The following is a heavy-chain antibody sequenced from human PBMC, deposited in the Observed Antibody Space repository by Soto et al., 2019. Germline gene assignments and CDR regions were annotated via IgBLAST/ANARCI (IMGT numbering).Heavy chain of an antibody. J-gene: IGHJ6*03. D-gene: IGHD3-10*01. CDR3: ARMVRGSNTANYHYLDV. Sequence: ASVKVSCKASGYTFTRHGISWGRQAPGQGPEWMGWISASNGDTNYAQKFQGRLIVTTDTSTSTGYMELRSVRSEDSAVYYCARMVRGSNTANYHYLDVWG. CDR2: ISASNGDT. CDR1: GYTFTRHG. V-gene: IGHV1-18*01.